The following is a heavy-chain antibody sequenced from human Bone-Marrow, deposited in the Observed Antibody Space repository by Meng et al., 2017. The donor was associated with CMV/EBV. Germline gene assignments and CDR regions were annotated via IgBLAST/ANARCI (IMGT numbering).Heavy chain of an antibody. V-gene: IGHV3-11*01. J-gene: IGHJ4*02. CDR3: ARRLYAIDY. D-gene: IGHD2-2*02. CDR1: RFTFSDYY. Sequence: GESLKISCAASRFTFSDYYMSWIRQAPGKGLEWVPYISSSGSTIYYADSVKGRFTISRDNAKKSLYLQMNSLRAEDTAVYYCARRLYAIDYWGQGTLVTVYS. CDR2: ISSSGSTI.